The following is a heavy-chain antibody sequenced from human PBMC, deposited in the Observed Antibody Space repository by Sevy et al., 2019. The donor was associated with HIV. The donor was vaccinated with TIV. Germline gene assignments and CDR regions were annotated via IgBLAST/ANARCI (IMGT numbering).Heavy chain of an antibody. J-gene: IGHJ4*02. V-gene: IGHV4-59*08. Sequence: SETLSLTCTVSGGSITSLYWNWIRQPPGKGLEWIANIYYNGHINYNPTLKSRVTLSLDTSKNQYSLRLSSVTAADTAMYYCTGENAWGRGYSWGQGTLVTVSS. D-gene: IGHD1-26*01. CDR3: TGENAWGRGYS. CDR2: IYYNGHI. CDR1: GGSITSLY.